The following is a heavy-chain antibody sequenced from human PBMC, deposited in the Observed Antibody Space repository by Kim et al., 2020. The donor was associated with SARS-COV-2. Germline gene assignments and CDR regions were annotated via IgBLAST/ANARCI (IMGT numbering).Heavy chain of an antibody. D-gene: IGHD6-19*01. Sequence: YNPPPKSRVTVAVDTSKNQCSLKLSAVTAADTAVYYCARDLGYSSGWYDYWGQGTLVTVSS. V-gene: IGHV4-59*01. J-gene: IGHJ4*02. CDR3: ARDLGYSSGWYDY.